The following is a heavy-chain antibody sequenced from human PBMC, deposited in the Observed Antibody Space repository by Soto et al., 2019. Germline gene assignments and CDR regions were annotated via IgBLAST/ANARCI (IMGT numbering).Heavy chain of an antibody. Sequence: QVQLQESGPGLVRPSETLSLTCTVSGDSINNYYWNWIRQPPGKGLEWIGYVSYIGSTNYNPSLKRRVTISVDTSKSQFSLKLSSVTAADTAVYYCARGYCSGSTCYLYYFGYWGQGTLVTVSS. CDR2: VSYIGST. CDR1: GDSINNYY. D-gene: IGHD2-15*01. CDR3: ARGYCSGSTCYLYYFGY. V-gene: IGHV4-59*01. J-gene: IGHJ4*02.